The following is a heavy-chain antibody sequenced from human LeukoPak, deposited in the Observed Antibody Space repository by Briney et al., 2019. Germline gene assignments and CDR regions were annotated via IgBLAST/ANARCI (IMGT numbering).Heavy chain of an antibody. CDR2: ISGSGSDT. D-gene: IGHD7-27*01. J-gene: IGHJ2*01. V-gene: IGHV3-23*01. Sequence: GGSLRLSCAASGLNFSPYGMSWIRQAPGKGLEWVAGISGSGSDTYYADSVKGRFTISRDNFKNTVDLQMNSLRADDTAVYYCAKLGTYFYFDFWGRGTLVTVSS. CDR1: GLNFSPYG. CDR3: AKLGTYFYFDF.